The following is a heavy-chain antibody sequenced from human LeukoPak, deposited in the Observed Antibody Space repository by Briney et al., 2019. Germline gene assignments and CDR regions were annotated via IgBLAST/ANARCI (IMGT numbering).Heavy chain of an antibody. D-gene: IGHD5-12*01. J-gene: IGHJ4*02. CDR3: ARDPPPYSGYSGYDWALGYFDY. V-gene: IGHV1-18*01. CDR1: GYTFTSYG. CDR2: ISAYNGNT. Sequence: APVKVSCKASGYTFTSYGISWVRQAPGQGLEWMGWISAYNGNTNYAQKLQGRVTMTTDTSTSTAYMELRSLRSDDTAVYYCARDPPPYSGYSGYDWALGYFDYWGQGTLVTVSS.